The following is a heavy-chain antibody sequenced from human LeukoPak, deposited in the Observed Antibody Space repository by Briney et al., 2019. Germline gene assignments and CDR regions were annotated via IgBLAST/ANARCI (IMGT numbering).Heavy chain of an antibody. CDR1: GGSFSGYY. D-gene: IGHD3-10*01. CDR3: ARDRYYGSGSYYNPRRGYFDY. V-gene: IGHV4-34*01. Sequence: SETLSLTCAVYGGSFSGYYWSWIRQPPGKGLEWIGEINHSGSTNYNPSLKSRVTISVDTSKNQFSLKLSSVTAADTAVYYCARDRYYGSGSYYNPRRGYFDYWGQGTLVPVSS. CDR2: INHSGST. J-gene: IGHJ4*02.